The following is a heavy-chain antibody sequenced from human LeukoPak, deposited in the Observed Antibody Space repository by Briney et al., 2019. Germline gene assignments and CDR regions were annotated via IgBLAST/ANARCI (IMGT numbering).Heavy chain of an antibody. D-gene: IGHD3-22*01. V-gene: IGHV3-74*01. CDR1: GFTFSSYE. CDR3: ARLLSYYYDSSGYYNAFDI. Sequence: GGSLRLSCAASGFTFSSYEMNWVRQAPGKGLVWVSRINSDGSSTSYADSVKGRFTISRDNAKNTLYLQMNSLRAEDTAVYYCARLLSYYYDSSGYYNAFDIWGQGTMVTVSS. J-gene: IGHJ3*02. CDR2: INSDGSST.